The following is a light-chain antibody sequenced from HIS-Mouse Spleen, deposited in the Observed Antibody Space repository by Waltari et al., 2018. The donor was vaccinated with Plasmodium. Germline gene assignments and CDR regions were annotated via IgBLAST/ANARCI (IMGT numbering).Light chain of an antibody. V-gene: IGKV1-13*02. Sequence: TQSPATLSVSPGERATITCRASQGISSALAWYQQKPGKAPKLLIYDASSLESGVPSRFSGSGSGTDFTLTISSLQPEDFATYYCQQFNSYPLTFGGGTKVEIK. CDR3: QQFNSYPLT. CDR1: QGISSA. J-gene: IGKJ4*01. CDR2: DAS.